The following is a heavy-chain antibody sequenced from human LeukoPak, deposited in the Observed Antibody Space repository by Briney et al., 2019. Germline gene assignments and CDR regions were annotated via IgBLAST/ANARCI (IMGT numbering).Heavy chain of an antibody. Sequence: ASVKVPCKASGYTFTSYGISWVRQAPGQGLEWMGWISAYNGNTNYAQKLQGRVTMTTDTSTSTAYMELSSLRSEDTAVYYCATAEVVVITTDPPDAFDIWGQGTMVTVSS. CDR3: ATAEVVVITTDPPDAFDI. D-gene: IGHD3-22*01. CDR2: ISAYNGNT. V-gene: IGHV1-18*01. CDR1: GYTFTSYG. J-gene: IGHJ3*02.